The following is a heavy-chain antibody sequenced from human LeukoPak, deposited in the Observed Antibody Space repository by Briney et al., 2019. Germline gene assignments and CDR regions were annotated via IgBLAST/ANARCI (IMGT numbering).Heavy chain of an antibody. CDR2: INSDGSST. CDR3: AKDRTVAIYYYYMDV. Sequence: GSLRLSCGASGFTLSSHRKHLVRQTPGKGLVWVSRINSDGSSTSYADSVKGRFTISRDNSKNTLYLQMNSLRAEDTAVYYCAKDRTVAIYYYYMDVWGKGTTVTISS. V-gene: IGHV3-74*01. CDR1: GFTLSSHR. J-gene: IGHJ6*03. D-gene: IGHD2-15*01.